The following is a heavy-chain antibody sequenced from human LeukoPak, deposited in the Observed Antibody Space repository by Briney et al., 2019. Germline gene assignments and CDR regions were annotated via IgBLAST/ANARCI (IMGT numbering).Heavy chain of an antibody. Sequence: SETLSLTCAVYGGSFSGYYWSWIRQPPGKGLEWIGEINHSGSTNYNPSLKRRVTISVDTSKNQFSLKLSSVTAADTAVYYCARGSWDYWGQGTLVTVSS. CDR2: INHSGST. CDR1: GGSFSGYY. V-gene: IGHV4-34*01. J-gene: IGHJ4*02. CDR3: ARGSWDY.